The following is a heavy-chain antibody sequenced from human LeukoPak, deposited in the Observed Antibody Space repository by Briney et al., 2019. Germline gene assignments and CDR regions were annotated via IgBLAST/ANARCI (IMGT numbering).Heavy chain of an antibody. V-gene: IGHV3-23*01. J-gene: IGHJ6*02. CDR1: GFTFSSYA. D-gene: IGHD3-10*01. Sequence: GGSLRLSCAASGFTFSSYAMSWVRQAPGKGLEWVSAITGSGGSTYYADSVKGLFTLSRDNSKNTLYLQMNSLRAEDTAVYYCATKYGSGSWSSYGMDVWGQGTTVTVSS. CDR2: ITGSGGST. CDR3: ATKYGSGSWSSYGMDV.